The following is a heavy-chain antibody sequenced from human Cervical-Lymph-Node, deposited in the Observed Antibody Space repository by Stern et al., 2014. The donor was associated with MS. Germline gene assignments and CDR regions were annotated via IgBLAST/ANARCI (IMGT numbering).Heavy chain of an antibody. CDR1: GGSINRGGYY. J-gene: IGHJ5*02. Sequence: QVHLQESGPGLAKPSQSLSLTCTVSGGSINRGGYYWCWIRQHPGKGLDRIGDFYYSGSTYYNPSLKSRVTISVDTSKNLFSLNLSSVTAAYTALYYCSRDLRYYYDSSGYFYRWCDPWGQGTLVTVSP. CDR2: FYYSGST. V-gene: IGHV4-31*03. CDR3: SRDLRYYYDSSGYFYRWCDP. D-gene: IGHD3-22*01.